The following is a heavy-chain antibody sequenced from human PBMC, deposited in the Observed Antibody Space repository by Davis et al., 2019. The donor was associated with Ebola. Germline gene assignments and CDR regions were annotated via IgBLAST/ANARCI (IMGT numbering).Heavy chain of an antibody. CDR3: ASLKQWLRGDV. D-gene: IGHD5-12*01. J-gene: IGHJ6*02. CDR2: INHSGST. Sequence: MPSETLSLTCAVYGGSFSGYYWSWIRQPPGKGLEWIGEINHSGSTNYNPYLKSRVTISVDTSKNQFSLKLSSVTAADTAVYYCASLKQWLRGDVWGQGTTVTVSS. V-gene: IGHV4-34*01. CDR1: GGSFSGYY.